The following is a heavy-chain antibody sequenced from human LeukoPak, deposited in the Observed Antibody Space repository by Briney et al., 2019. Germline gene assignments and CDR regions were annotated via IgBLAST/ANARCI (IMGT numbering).Heavy chain of an antibody. CDR2: ISSSGSTI. CDR1: GFTFSSYE. J-gene: IGHJ3*02. Sequence: GGSLRLSCAASGFTFSSYEMNWVRQAPGKGLEWVSYISSSGSTIYYADSVKGRFTISRVNAKNSLYLHMNSLRAEDTAVYYCARDQCSGGSCPTADAFDIWGQGTMVTVSS. D-gene: IGHD2-15*01. CDR3: ARDQCSGGSCPTADAFDI. V-gene: IGHV3-48*03.